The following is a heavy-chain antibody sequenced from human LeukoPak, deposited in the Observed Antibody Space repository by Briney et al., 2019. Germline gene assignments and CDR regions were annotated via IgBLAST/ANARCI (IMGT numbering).Heavy chain of an antibody. D-gene: IGHD3-10*01. CDR3: AKRGIVIRAVIIVGFHKEAYYFDY. CDR2: ISDRGGST. J-gene: IGHJ4*02. V-gene: IGHV3-23*01. CDR1: GITLSNYG. Sequence: PGGSLRLSCAVSGITLSNYGMSWVRQAPGKGMEWVAGISDRGGSTNYADSVKGRFTISRDNPENTLYLQMNSLRAEDTAVYFCAKRGIVIRAVIIVGFHKEAYYFDYWGQGALVTVSS.